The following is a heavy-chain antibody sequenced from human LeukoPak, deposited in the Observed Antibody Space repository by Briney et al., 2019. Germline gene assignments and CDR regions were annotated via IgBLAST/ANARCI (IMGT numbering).Heavy chain of an antibody. CDR2: INHSGST. J-gene: IGHJ5*02. D-gene: IGHD5-18*01. CDR3: ARGSRGGYSYGLNWFDP. CDR1: GGSFSGYY. V-gene: IGHV4-34*01. Sequence: TSETLSLTCAVYGGSFSGYYWSWIRQPPGKGLEWIGEINHSGSTTYNPSLKSRVTISVDTCKNQFSLKLSSVTAADTAVYYCARGSRGGYSYGLNWFDPWGQGTLVTVCS.